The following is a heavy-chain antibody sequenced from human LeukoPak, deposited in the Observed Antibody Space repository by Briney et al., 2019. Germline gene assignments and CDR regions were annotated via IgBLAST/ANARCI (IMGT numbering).Heavy chain of an antibody. Sequence: GASLKISCKTSGYSFTSYWIGWVRQMPGKGLEWVGIIYPGDSDTRYSPSFQGQVTISADKSITTAYLQCSSLKASDTAIYYCAWSTTLNYWGQGTRVTVSS. D-gene: IGHD3-3*01. V-gene: IGHV5-51*01. CDR3: AWSTTLNY. J-gene: IGHJ4*02. CDR1: GYSFTSYW. CDR2: IYPGDSDT.